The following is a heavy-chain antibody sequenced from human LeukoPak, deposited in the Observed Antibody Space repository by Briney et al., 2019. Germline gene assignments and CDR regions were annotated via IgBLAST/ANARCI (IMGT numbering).Heavy chain of an antibody. D-gene: IGHD2-2*01. J-gene: IGHJ4*02. CDR2: ISAYNGNT. V-gene: IGHV1-18*01. Sequence: ASVKVSCKASGYTFTSYGISWVRQAPGQGLEWMGWISAYNGNTNYAQKLQGRVTMTTDTSTSTAYMELRSLRSDDTAVYYCARVTGGVIVVVPAATLHFDYWGQGTLVTVSS. CDR3: ARVTGGVIVVVPAATLHFDY. CDR1: GYTFTSYG.